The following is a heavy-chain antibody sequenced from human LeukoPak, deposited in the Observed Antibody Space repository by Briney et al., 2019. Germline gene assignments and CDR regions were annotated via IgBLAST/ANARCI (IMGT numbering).Heavy chain of an antibody. D-gene: IGHD3-9*01. CDR1: DFSLSTPGMD. J-gene: IGHJ4*02. CDR2: IYYNDDK. V-gene: IGHV2-5*01. CDR3: AHLVVTIDWRSYFDY. Sequence: SGPTLVNPTQTLTLTCTFSDFSLSTPGMDGGCIRQPPWKSPEWLAMIYYNDDKRSSPPLRSRITITKDTSKTQVVLTMTNVDVVDTATYYCAHLVVTIDWRSYFDYWGQGILVTVSS.